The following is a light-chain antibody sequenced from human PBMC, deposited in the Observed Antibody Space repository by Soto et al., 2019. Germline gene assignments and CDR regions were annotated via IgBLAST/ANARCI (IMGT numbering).Light chain of an antibody. CDR3: AAWDDSLSGVV. CDR2: RNN. CDR1: SSNIGSNY. V-gene: IGLV1-47*01. J-gene: IGLJ2*01. Sequence: QPVLTQPPSASGTPGQRVTISCSGSSSNIGSNYVYWYQRLPGTAPNLLIYRNNQRPSGVPDRFSGSKSGTSASLAISGLRSEDEADYYCAAWDDSLSGVVFGGGTKLTVL.